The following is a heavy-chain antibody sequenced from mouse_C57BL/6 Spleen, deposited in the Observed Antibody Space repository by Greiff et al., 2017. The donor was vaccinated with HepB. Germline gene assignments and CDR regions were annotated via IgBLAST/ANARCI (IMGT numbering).Heavy chain of an antibody. CDR3: ARKGSYPDAMDY. CDR2: IYPASGST. CDR1: GYTFTSYW. Sequence: QVQMQQSGAELVRPGASVKMSCKASGYTFTSYWRTWVKQRPGQALERIGAIYPASGSTNYIEKFKSKATLTVDTSYSTRYMQLSSLTSEDSAVYYCARKGSYPDAMDYWGQGTSVNVAS. V-gene: IGHV1-55*01. D-gene: IGHD2-12*01. J-gene: IGHJ4*01.